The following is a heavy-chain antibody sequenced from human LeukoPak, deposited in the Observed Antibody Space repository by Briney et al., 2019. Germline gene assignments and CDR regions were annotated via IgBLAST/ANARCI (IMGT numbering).Heavy chain of an antibody. V-gene: IGHV4-61*02. Sequence: PSETLSLTCTVSGGSISSGSYYWSWIRQPAGKGLEWIGRIYTSGSTNYNPSLKSRVTISVDTSKNQFSLKLSSATAADTAVYYCARSLGWYVVYWGQGTLVTVSS. CDR2: IYTSGST. CDR1: GGSISSGSYY. D-gene: IGHD6-19*01. J-gene: IGHJ4*02. CDR3: ARSLGWYVVY.